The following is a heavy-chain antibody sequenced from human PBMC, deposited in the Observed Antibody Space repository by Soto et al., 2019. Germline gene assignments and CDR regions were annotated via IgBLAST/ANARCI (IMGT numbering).Heavy chain of an antibody. D-gene: IGHD4-4*01. CDR1: GGSISSGGYS. J-gene: IGHJ4*02. CDR2: IYHSGST. V-gene: IGHV4-30-2*01. Sequence: QLQLQASGSGLVKPSQTLSLTCAVSGGSISSGGYSWSWIRQPPGKGLEWIGYIYHSGSTYYNPSLKSRVTISVDRSKNQFSVKLTSVTAADTAVYYCARGMTTVTTLDYWGQGTLVTVSS. CDR3: ARGMTTVTTLDY.